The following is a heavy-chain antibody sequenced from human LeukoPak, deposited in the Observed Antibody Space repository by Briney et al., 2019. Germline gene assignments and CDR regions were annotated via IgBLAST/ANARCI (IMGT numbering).Heavy chain of an antibody. CDR3: ARDNSGSDSGAYYWWFDP. D-gene: IGHD3-22*01. J-gene: IGHJ5*02. CDR1: GFSFTNYY. Sequence: ASVKVSCKASGFSFTNYYMHWVRQAPGQGLEWMGIINPSGDSTNYAQRFQGRVTMTRDTSTSTVYMELSSLRSEDTAVYYCARDNSGSDSGAYYWWFDPWGQGTLVTVSS. CDR2: INPSGDST. V-gene: IGHV1-46*01.